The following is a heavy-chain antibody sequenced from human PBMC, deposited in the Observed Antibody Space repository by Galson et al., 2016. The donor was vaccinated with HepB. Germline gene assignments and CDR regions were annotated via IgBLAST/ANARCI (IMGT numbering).Heavy chain of an antibody. Sequence: SLRLSCAASGFTFSNYAVHWVRQAPGKGLEWVAVISFDGNNEYYADSVKGRFTISRDNSKTTVFLQMNSLRAEDTAVYYCATTARVPTTMTNWFDPWGQGTLVAVSS. V-gene: IGHV3-30-3*01. CDR3: ATTARVPTTMTNWFDP. CDR1: GFTFSNYA. CDR2: ISFDGNNE. D-gene: IGHD4/OR15-4a*01. J-gene: IGHJ5*02.